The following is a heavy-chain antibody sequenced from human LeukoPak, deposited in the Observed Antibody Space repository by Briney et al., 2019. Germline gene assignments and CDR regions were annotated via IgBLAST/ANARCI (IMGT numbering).Heavy chain of an antibody. J-gene: IGHJ4*02. CDR2: ISGSGGST. CDR1: GFTFSDYY. CDR3: AKDDHYVWGSYRLGY. Sequence: GGSLRLSCAASGFTFSDYYMSWIRQAPGKGLEWVSAISGSGGSTYYADSVKGRFTISRDNSKNTLYLQMNSLRAEDTAVYYCAKDDHYVWGSYRLGYWGQGTLVTVSS. D-gene: IGHD3-16*02. V-gene: IGHV3-23*01.